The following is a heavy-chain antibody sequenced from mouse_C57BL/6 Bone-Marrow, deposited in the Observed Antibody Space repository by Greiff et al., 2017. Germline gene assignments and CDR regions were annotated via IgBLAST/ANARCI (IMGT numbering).Heavy chain of an antibody. CDR3: ARERGYDDGA. Sequence: QVQLQQSGAELVRPGASVKLSCKASGYTFTDYYINWVKQRPGQGLEWIARIYPGSGNTYYNEKFKGKATLTAEKSSSTAYMQLSSLTSEDSAVYFCARERGYDDGAWGQGTLVSVSA. D-gene: IGHD2-2*01. CDR2: IYPGSGNT. CDR1: GYTFTDYY. J-gene: IGHJ3*01. V-gene: IGHV1-76*01.